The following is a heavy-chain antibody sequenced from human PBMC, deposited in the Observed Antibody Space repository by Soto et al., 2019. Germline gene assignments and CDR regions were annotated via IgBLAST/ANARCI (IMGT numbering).Heavy chain of an antibody. D-gene: IGHD6-19*01. CDR1: GFTFNSNA. CDR2: IRGGGATP. Sequence: GGSLRLSCVASGFTFNSNAMSWVRQAPGKGLEWVSGIRGGGATPKYADSVKGRFTISRDNSKNTLYLQVNSLRAEDTAVYYCAKQAGYSSDPFDYWGQGTLVTVSS. V-gene: IGHV3-23*01. CDR3: AKQAGYSSDPFDY. J-gene: IGHJ4*02.